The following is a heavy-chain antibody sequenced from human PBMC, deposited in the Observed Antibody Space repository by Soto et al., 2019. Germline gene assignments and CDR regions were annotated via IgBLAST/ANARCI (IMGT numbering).Heavy chain of an antibody. V-gene: IGHV3-33*01. Sequence: QVQLVESGGGVVQPGRSLRLSCAASGFTFSSYGMHWVRQAPGKGLEWVAVIWYDGSAKYYGDSVKGRFTISRDNSKNTLYLKMNTLRAEDTAVYSCARHRNGYNSGHLDYWGPGNLVTVSS. CDR2: IWYDGSAK. D-gene: IGHD5-12*01. CDR3: ARHRNGYNSGHLDY. CDR1: GFTFSSYG. J-gene: IGHJ4*02.